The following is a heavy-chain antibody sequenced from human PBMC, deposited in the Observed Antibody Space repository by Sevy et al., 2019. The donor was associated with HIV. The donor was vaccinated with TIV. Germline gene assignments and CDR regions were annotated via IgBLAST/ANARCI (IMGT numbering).Heavy chain of an antibody. CDR2: TNSDGSDT. Sequence: GGSLRLSCAASGFSFSSYWMHWVRQAPGKGLVWVSRTNSDGSDTTYADSVKGRFTISRDNAKNTLFLQMNSLRAEDTAVYYCVRSLFGGAFDYWGQRTLVTVSS. J-gene: IGHJ4*02. CDR3: VRSLFGGAFDY. D-gene: IGHD3-16*01. V-gene: IGHV3-74*01. CDR1: GFSFSSYW.